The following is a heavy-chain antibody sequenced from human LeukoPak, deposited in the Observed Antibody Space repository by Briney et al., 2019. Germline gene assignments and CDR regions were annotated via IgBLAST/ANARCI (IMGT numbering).Heavy chain of an antibody. D-gene: IGHD3-10*01. CDR1: GYSITTGYY. CDR2: IYHSGST. J-gene: IGHJ5*02. V-gene: IGHV4-38-2*02. Sequence: SETLSLTCTVFGYSITTGYYWGWIRQPPEKRLEWIGSIYHSGSTFYNPSLKSRVTISVDRSKNQFSLKLSSVTAADTAVYYCARTLTHSGDNWFDPWGQGTLVTVSS. CDR3: ARTLTHSGDNWFDP.